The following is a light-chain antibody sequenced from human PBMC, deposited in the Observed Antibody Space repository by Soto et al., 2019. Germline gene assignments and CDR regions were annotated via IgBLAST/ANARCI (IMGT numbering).Light chain of an antibody. CDR3: HQYNTWPWT. Sequence: EEVMKQFPATLSVSPGEGAALSCRASQTISNNLAWYQLKPGQAPRLLIYGASTRPVGVPARFSGSGSGTEFTLTISSLQSEDFAVYYCHQYNTWPWTFGQGTKVEIK. CDR1: QTISNN. V-gene: IGKV3-15*01. CDR2: GAS. J-gene: IGKJ1*01.